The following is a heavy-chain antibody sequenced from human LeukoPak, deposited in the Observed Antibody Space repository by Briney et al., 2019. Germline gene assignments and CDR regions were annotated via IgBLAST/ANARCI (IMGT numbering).Heavy chain of an antibody. CDR2: ISYDGSNK. CDR3: ARGRLGQGTNIKNSWFDP. Sequence: GGSLRLSCAASGFTFSSYAMHWVRQAPGKGLEWVAVISYDGSNKYYADSVKGRFTISRDNSKNTLYLQMNSLRSEDTAMYYCARGRLGQGTNIKNSWFDPWGQGTLVTVSA. V-gene: IGHV3-30-3*01. D-gene: IGHD2-8*01. J-gene: IGHJ5*02. CDR1: GFTFSSYA.